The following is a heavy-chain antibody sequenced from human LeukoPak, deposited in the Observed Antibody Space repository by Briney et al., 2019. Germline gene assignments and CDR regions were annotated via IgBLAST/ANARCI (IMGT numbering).Heavy chain of an antibody. J-gene: IGHJ4*02. V-gene: IGHV3-23*01. D-gene: IGHD6-6*01. CDR2: VSDSGSDT. CDR3: ANRVPYSSSSVYFDN. CDR1: EFTFSNHG. Sequence: GGSLRLSCAASEFTFSNHGMSWVRQASGKGLEWVSAVSDSGSDTYYADSVKGRFTVSRDNSNNTLYLQMNSLRAEDTAVYYCANRVPYSSSSVYFDNWGQGTLVTVSS.